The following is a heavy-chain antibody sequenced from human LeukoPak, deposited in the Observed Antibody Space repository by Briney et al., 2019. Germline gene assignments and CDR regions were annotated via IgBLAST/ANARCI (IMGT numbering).Heavy chain of an antibody. CDR2: ISYHGTIQ. J-gene: IGHJ4*02. CDR3: ARGPIVGPPDYFDH. CDR1: GFTFSAYP. Sequence: GSSLRLSCAASGFTFSAYPFHWVRQAPGKGLEWVAVISYHGTIQYYADSVKGRFIISRDTSKKTLYLQMNSLTTEDTAVYYCARGPIVGPPDYFDHWSQGTLVTVSS. V-gene: IGHV3-30-3*01. D-gene: IGHD1-26*01.